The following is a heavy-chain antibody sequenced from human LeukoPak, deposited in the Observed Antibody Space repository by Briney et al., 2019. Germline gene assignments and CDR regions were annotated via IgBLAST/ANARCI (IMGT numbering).Heavy chain of an antibody. J-gene: IGHJ4*02. D-gene: IGHD3-16*02. Sequence: GGSLRLSCAASGFTFSSYSMNWVRQAPGKGLEWVSSISSSSSYIHYADSVKGRFTISRDNAKNSLYLQMNSLRAEDTAVYYCARDLGDYVWGSYRYSHFDYWGQGTLVTVSS. CDR1: GFTFSSYS. CDR3: ARDLGDYVWGSYRYSHFDY. CDR2: ISSSSSYI. V-gene: IGHV3-21*01.